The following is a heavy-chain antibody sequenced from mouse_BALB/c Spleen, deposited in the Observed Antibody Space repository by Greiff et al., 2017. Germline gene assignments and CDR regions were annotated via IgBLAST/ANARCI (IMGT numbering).Heavy chain of an antibody. Sequence: VQLQQSGTVLVRPGASVKMSCKASGFSFTSYWMHWVQQRPGQGLEWIGAIYPGNSDTNYNQMFKGKAKLTEVTSASTAYMELSSLTNEDSAVYYCTRSSHYGNYGFAYWGQGTLVTVSA. CDR1: GFSFTSYW. CDR2: IYPGNSDT. CDR3: TRSSHYGNYGFAY. V-gene: IGHV1-5*01. D-gene: IGHD2-1*01. J-gene: IGHJ3*01.